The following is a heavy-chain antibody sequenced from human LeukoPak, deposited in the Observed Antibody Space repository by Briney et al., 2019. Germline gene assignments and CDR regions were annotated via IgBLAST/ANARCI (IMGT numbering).Heavy chain of an antibody. CDR2: IYYSGST. V-gene: IGHV4-39*07. D-gene: IGHD5-18*01. CDR1: GGSISSSSYY. J-gene: IGHJ5*02. Sequence: SETLSLTCTVSGGSISSSSYYWGWIRQPPGKGLEWIGSIYYSGSTYNPSLKSRVTISVDTSKNQFSLKLSSVTAADTAVYYCARAGDGGYTAENWFDPWGQGTLVTVSS. CDR3: ARAGDGGYTAENWFDP.